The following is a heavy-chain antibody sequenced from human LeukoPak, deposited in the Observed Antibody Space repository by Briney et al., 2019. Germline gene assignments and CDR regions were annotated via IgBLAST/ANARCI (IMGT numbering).Heavy chain of an antibody. J-gene: IGHJ4*02. Sequence: GGSLRLSCAASGFTFSSYAMSWVRQAPGKGLEWVSAISGSGGNTYYADSVKGRFIISRDNSKNTLYLQMNSLRAEDTAVYYCARDSNGDCTNWGQGTLVTVSS. V-gene: IGHV3-23*01. CDR1: GFTFSSYA. CDR2: ISGSGGNT. CDR3: ARDSNGDCTN. D-gene: IGHD2-21*02.